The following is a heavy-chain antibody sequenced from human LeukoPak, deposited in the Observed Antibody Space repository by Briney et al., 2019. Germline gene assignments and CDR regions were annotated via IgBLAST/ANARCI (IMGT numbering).Heavy chain of an antibody. CDR2: INWNGVST. Sequence: GGSLRLSCAASGFTFDDYGMSWVRQAPGKGLEWVSGINWNGVSTGYADSVKGRFTISRDNAKNSLYLQMNSLRAEDTALYYCARGGKAMVTLSYYYYYMDVWGKGTTVTVSS. CDR3: ARGGKAMVTLSYYYYYMDV. V-gene: IGHV3-20*04. D-gene: IGHD5-18*01. CDR1: GFTFDDYG. J-gene: IGHJ6*03.